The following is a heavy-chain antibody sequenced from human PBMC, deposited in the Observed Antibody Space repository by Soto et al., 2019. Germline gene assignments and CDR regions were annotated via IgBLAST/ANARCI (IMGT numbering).Heavy chain of an antibody. CDR3: AIYYYDSSGYYPPFDY. Sequence: SVKVSCKASGGTFSSYTISWVRQAPGQGLEWMGRIIPILGIANYAQKFQGRVTITADKSTSTAYMELSSLRSEDTAVYYCAIYYYDSSGYYPPFDYWGQGTLVTAPQ. CDR1: GGTFSSYT. J-gene: IGHJ4*02. D-gene: IGHD3-22*01. CDR2: IIPILGIA. V-gene: IGHV1-69*02.